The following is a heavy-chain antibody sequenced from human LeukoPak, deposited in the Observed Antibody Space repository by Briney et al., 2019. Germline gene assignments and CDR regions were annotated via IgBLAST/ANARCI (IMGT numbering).Heavy chain of an antibody. Sequence: PSETLSLTCAVYGGSFSGYYWSWIRQPPGKGLEWIGEISHSGSTNYNPSLKSRVTISVDTSKNQFSLKLSSVTAADTAVYYCARVVVVPAAIDYWGQGTLVTVSS. D-gene: IGHD2-2*01. CDR2: ISHSGST. V-gene: IGHV4-34*01. J-gene: IGHJ4*02. CDR3: ARVVVVPAAIDY. CDR1: GGSFSGYY.